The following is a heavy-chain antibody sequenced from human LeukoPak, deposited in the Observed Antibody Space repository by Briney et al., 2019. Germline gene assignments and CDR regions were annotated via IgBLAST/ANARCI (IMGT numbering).Heavy chain of an antibody. D-gene: IGHD3-22*01. J-gene: IGHJ3*02. CDR3: ARGSRRITMIVVVITTRGNAFDI. CDR1: GGSFSGYY. V-gene: IGHV4-34*01. CDR2: INHSGST. Sequence: SETLSLTCAVYGGSFSGYYWGWIRQPPGKGLEWIGEINHSGSTNYNPSLKSRVTISVDTSKNQSSLKLSSVTAADTAVYYCARGSRRITMIVVVITTRGNAFDIWGQGTMVTVSS.